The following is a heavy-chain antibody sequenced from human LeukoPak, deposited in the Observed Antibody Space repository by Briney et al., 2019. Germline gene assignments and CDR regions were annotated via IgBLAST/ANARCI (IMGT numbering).Heavy chain of an antibody. CDR1: GFTFSSYW. CDR3: ARSYYYDSSGYYGDAFDI. Sequence: PGGSLRLSCAASGFTFSSYWMHWVRQAPGKGLVWVSRINSDGSITSYADSVKGRFTISRDNSKNTLYLQMNSLRAEDTAVYYCARSYYYDSSGYYGDAFDIWGQGTMVTVSS. CDR2: INSDGSIT. D-gene: IGHD3-22*01. V-gene: IGHV3-74*01. J-gene: IGHJ3*02.